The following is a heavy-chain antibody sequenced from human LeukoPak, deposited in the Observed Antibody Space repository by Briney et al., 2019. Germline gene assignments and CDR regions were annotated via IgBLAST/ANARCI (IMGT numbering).Heavy chain of an antibody. V-gene: IGHV4-38-2*01. CDR2: IYHSGST. CDR3: ARVIGATVDY. CDR1: GFAISGGFY. J-gene: IGHJ4*02. Sequence: SETLSLTCAVSGFAISGGFYWGWIRQPPGKGLEWIGSIYHSGSTYYNPSLKSRVTLSVDTSKNQFSLKVSSVTAADTAVYYCARVIGATVDYWGQGTLVTVSS. D-gene: IGHD3-16*01.